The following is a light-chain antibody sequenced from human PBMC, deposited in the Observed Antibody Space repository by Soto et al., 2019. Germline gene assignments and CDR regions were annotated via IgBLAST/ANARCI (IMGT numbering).Light chain of an antibody. Sequence: HSVLTQHASVSGSPGQQITISCTGTSSDVGGYNYVSWYQQHPGKAPKLMIYEVTNRPSGVSNRFSGSKSGNTASLPISGLQAEDGADYYCSSYTTSSTRDLGPETKVHVL. V-gene: IGLV2-14*01. J-gene: IGLJ1*01. CDR3: SSYTTSSTRD. CDR2: EVT. CDR1: SSDVGGYNY.